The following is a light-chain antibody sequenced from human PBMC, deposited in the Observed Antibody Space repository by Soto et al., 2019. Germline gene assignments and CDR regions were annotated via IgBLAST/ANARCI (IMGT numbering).Light chain of an antibody. CDR2: KAS. Sequence: QLISSHPTLSAYVEDVDLSTCRASQSISNWLAWYQQKPGKAPNLLIYKASSLKSGVPSRFSGSGSGTEFTLTSSSQPPGDFATYYGGPCDADWRYGQGTKVDIK. J-gene: IGKJ1*01. CDR3: GPCDADWR. CDR1: QSISNW. V-gene: IGKV1-5*03.